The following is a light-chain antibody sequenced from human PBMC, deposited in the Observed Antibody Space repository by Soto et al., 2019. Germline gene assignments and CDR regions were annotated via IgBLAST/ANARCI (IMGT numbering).Light chain of an antibody. CDR1: SSDVGSYNY. CDR2: DVS. Sequence: QSVLTQPASVSGSPGQSITISCTGTSSDVGSYNYVSWYQQHPGKAPKLIIYDVSNRPSGVSNRFSGSKSGNTASLTISGLQAEDEADYYCNSYTISSTLVFGGGTKLTVL. J-gene: IGLJ2*01. V-gene: IGLV2-14*03. CDR3: NSYTISSTLV.